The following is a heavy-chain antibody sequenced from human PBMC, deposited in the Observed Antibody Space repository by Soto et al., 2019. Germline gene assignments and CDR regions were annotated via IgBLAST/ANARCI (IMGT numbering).Heavy chain of an antibody. V-gene: IGHV3-30*18. J-gene: IGHJ5*02. CDR1: GFTFSNYG. CDR3: AKGDWFDP. CDR2: ISYDGSNK. Sequence: QAQLVESGGGVVQPGRSLRLSCAASGFTFSNYGIHWVRQAPGKGLEWVAVISYDGSNKYYADSVKGRFTISRDNSKNTLYLQMNSLRAEDTAVYYCAKGDWFDPWGQGTLVTVSS.